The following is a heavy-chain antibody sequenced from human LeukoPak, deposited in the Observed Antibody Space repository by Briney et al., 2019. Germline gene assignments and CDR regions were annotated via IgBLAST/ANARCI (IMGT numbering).Heavy chain of an antibody. V-gene: IGHV3-74*01. J-gene: IGHJ4*02. CDR1: GFTFSSYW. CDR2: IKTDGSIT. CDR3: ARDGDAPMTDFDY. Sequence: QPGGSLILSCAASGFTFSSYWMCWVRQDPGKGLAWVSCIKTDGSITAYAGSVKGRFTISRDNAKNTLYLQMNSLRADDTAVYYCARDGDAPMTDFDYWGQGTLVTVSS. D-gene: IGHD2-21*02.